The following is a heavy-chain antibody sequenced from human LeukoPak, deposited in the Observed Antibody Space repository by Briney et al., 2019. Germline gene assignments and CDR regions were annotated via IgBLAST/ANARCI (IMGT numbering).Heavy chain of an antibody. Sequence: GESLKISCKGSGXSFISYWIGWVRQMPGKGLEWMGIIYPGDSDTRYSPSFQGQVTISADKSISTAYLQWSSLKASDTAMYYCARLSYYYDSSGEYFDYWGQGTLVTVSS. CDR1: GXSFISYW. J-gene: IGHJ4*02. D-gene: IGHD3-22*01. CDR3: ARLSYYYDSSGEYFDY. V-gene: IGHV5-51*01. CDR2: IYPGDSDT.